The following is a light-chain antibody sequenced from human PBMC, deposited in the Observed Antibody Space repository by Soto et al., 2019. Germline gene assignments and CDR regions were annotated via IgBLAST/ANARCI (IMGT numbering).Light chain of an antibody. Sequence: ETVLTQSPATLSLSPGERATLSCRASQSISSYLAWYQQKRGQPPRLLIYDASNRATGIPARFSGSGSGTDFTLTISSLEPEDFAVYYCQQRSNWPLTFGGGTKVEIK. J-gene: IGKJ4*01. CDR2: DAS. CDR3: QQRSNWPLT. V-gene: IGKV3-11*01. CDR1: QSISSY.